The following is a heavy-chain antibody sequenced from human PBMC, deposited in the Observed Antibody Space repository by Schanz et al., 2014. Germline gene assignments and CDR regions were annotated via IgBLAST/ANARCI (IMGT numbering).Heavy chain of an antibody. Sequence: VQLVESGGGLVKPGGSLRLSCAASGFTFSTYWMHWVRQAPGKGLVWVSHINSDGTTTTYADSVKGRFTISRDNSKNTLYLQMNSLSAEDTAVYYCAKRNHDMQSLPLDYWGQGTLVIVSS. D-gene: IGHD3-9*01. V-gene: IGHV3-74*02. CDR3: AKRNHDMQSLPLDY. J-gene: IGHJ4*02. CDR2: INSDGTTT. CDR1: GFTFSTYW.